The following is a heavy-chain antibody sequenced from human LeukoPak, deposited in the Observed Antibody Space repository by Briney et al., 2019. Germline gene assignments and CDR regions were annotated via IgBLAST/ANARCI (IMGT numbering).Heavy chain of an antibody. Sequence: ASVKVSCKASGYTFTSYDINWVRQATGQGLEWMGWMNPNSGNTGYAQKFQGRVTITRNTSISTAYMELSSLRSEDTAVYYCATQGIYGYYYYMDVWGKGTTVTVS. CDR3: ATQGIYGYYYYMDV. J-gene: IGHJ6*03. CDR1: GYTFTSYD. CDR2: MNPNSGNT. D-gene: IGHD3-10*01. V-gene: IGHV1-8*03.